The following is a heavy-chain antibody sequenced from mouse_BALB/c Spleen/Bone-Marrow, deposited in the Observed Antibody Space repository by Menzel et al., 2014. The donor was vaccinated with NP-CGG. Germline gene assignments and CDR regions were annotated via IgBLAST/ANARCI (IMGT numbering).Heavy chain of an antibody. D-gene: IGHD1-1*01. V-gene: IGHV1-9*01. Sequence: QVQLKDSGAELMKPGASVKISCKATGYTFSNYWIDWVKQRPGHGLEWIGEILPGSGTANYNEKFKGKATFTADTSSNTAYMQLSSLTSEDSALYYCARASVVPYYFDFWGHGTTLTVSS. CDR3: ARASVVPYYFDF. J-gene: IGHJ2*01. CDR1: GYTFSNYW. CDR2: ILPGSGTA.